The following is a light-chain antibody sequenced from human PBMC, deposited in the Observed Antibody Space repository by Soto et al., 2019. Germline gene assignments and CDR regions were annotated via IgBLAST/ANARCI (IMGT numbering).Light chain of an antibody. CDR1: QSLNTD. CDR2: GAS. V-gene: IGKV3-15*01. CDR3: QQYKSGPPIT. J-gene: IGKJ5*01. Sequence: IVMTLTPTSLSVSPRETSTLSCRASQSLNTDLAWYQQKPGQAPRLLLYGASTRATGISTRFSGGGSGTEFTLTISGLQSEDSAVYYCQQYKSGPPITVGQGTRLEIK.